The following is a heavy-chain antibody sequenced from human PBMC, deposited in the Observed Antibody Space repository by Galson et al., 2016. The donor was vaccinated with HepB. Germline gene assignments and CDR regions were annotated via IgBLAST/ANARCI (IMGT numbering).Heavy chain of an antibody. Sequence: SLRLSCAASEFTFSSYAMSWVRQAPGKGLEWVSSISSVSSYIYYADSMKGRFTVSRDNAKNSLYLQMNSLRAEDTAVYYCARDRVGSSYYMDPFDYWGQGTLVTVSS. V-gene: IGHV3-21*01. CDR2: ISSVSSYI. CDR3: ARDRVGSSYYMDPFDY. J-gene: IGHJ4*02. D-gene: IGHD1-26*01. CDR1: EFTFSSYA.